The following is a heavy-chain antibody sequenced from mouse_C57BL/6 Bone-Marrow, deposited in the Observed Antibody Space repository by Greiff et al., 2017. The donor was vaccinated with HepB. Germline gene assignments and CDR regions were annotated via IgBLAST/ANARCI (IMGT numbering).Heavy chain of an antibody. J-gene: IGHJ2*01. V-gene: IGHV1-74*01. D-gene: IGHD1-1*01. CDR2: IHPSDSDT. Sequence: QVQLQQPGAELVKPGASVKVSCKASGYTFTSYWMHWVKQRPGQGLEWIGRIHPSDSDTNYNQKFKGKATLTVDKSSSTAYMRRSSLTSEDSAVYYCALYGSSYVGYYFDYWGQGTTLTVSS. CDR3: ALYGSSYVGYYFDY. CDR1: GYTFTSYW.